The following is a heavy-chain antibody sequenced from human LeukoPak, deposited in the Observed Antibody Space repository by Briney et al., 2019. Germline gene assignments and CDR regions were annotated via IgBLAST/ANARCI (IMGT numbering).Heavy chain of an antibody. J-gene: IGHJ6*02. CDR3: ARDDVGGTYYYYYGMDV. Sequence: ASVKVSCKASGYTFTSYGISWVRQAPGQGLEWMGWISAYNGNTNYAQKLQGRVTMTTDTSTSTAYMELRSLRSDDTAVYYCARDDVGGTYYYYYGMDVWGQGTTVTVSS. V-gene: IGHV1-18*01. CDR2: ISAYNGNT. CDR1: GYTFTSYG. D-gene: IGHD2-15*01.